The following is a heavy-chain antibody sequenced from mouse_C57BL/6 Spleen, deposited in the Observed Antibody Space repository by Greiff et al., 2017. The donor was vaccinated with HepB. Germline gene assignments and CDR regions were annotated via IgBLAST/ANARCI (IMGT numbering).Heavy chain of an antibody. V-gene: IGHV7-3*01. J-gene: IGHJ4*01. CDR2: IRNKANGYTT. CDR1: GFTFTDYY. CDR3: AHLYGSSYPYAMDC. Sequence: EVMLVESGGGLVQPGGSLSLSCAASGFTFTDYYMSWVRQPPGKALEWLGFIRNKANGYTTEYSASVKGRFTISRANSQSILYLQMNALRAEDSATYYCAHLYGSSYPYAMDCWGQGTSVTVSS. D-gene: IGHD1-1*01.